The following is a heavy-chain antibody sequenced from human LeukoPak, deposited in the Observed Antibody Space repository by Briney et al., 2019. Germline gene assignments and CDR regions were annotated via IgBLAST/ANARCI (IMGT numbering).Heavy chain of an antibody. D-gene: IGHD3-22*01. V-gene: IGHV3-11*04. J-gene: IGHJ4*02. CDR1: GFTFSDYY. Sequence: GGSLRLSCAASGFTFSDYYMSWIRQAPGKGLEWVSYISSSGSTIYYADSVKGRFTISRDNAKNSLYLQMNSLRAEDTAVYYCAKNHDSSGSPYLPLNYWGQGTLVTVSS. CDR3: AKNHDSSGSPYLPLNY. CDR2: ISSSGSTI.